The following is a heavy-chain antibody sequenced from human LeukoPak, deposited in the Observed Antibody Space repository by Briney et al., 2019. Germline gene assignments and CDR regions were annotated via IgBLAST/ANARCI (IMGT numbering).Heavy chain of an antibody. V-gene: IGHV1-46*01. CDR2: INPSGGST. CDR3: VRNLMQFTGLAY. Sequence: GASVKISCKASGDNFTTSHMHWVRQAPGKGLEWMGKINPSGGSTTYAQQFRGRDSMTRDLSMSTVYVELSSLTSEDTAVYYCVRNLMQFTGLAYWGQGTLVTVSS. CDR1: GDNFTTSH. J-gene: IGHJ4*02. D-gene: IGHD2-8*02.